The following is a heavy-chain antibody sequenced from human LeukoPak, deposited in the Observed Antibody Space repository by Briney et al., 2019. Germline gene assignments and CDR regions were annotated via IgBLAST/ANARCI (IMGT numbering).Heavy chain of an antibody. V-gene: IGHV4-34*01. CDR1: GGSFSGYY. CDR2: INHSGST. Sequence: SETLSLTCAVYGGSFSGYYWSWIRQPPGKGLEWIGEINHSGSTNYNPSLKSRVTISVDTSKNQFSLKLSSVTAADTAVYYCARSRRVYDSSGYQYWGQGTLVTVSS. CDR3: ARSRRVYDSSGYQY. J-gene: IGHJ4*02. D-gene: IGHD3-22*01.